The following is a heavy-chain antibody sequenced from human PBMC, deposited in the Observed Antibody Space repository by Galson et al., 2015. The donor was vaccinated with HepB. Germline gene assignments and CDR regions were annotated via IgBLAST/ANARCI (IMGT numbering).Heavy chain of an antibody. CDR2: INHSGST. CDR1: GGSFSGYY. J-gene: IGHJ6*04. CDR3: ARLLKVVAVPAAPAGMDV. V-gene: IGHV4-34*01. Sequence: SETLSLTCAVYGGSFSGYYWSWIRQPPGKGLEWIGEINHSGSTNYNPSLKSRVTISVDTSKNQFSLKLSSVTAADTAVYYCARLLKVVAVPAAPAGMDVWGKGTTVTVSS. D-gene: IGHD2-2*01.